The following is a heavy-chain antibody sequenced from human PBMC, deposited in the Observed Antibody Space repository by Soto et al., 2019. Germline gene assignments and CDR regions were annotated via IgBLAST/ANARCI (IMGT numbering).Heavy chain of an antibody. CDR3: ARGGADIVLVPADLYYYGMDV. Sequence: QVQLVQSGAEVKKPGSSVKVSCKASGGTFSSYAISWVRQAPGQGLEWMGGIIPIFGTANYAQKFQGRVTITADESTSTAYMELSSLRSEDTAVYYCARGGADIVLVPADLYYYGMDVWGQGTTVTVSS. V-gene: IGHV1-69*12. CDR2: IIPIFGTA. D-gene: IGHD2-2*01. J-gene: IGHJ6*02. CDR1: GGTFSSYA.